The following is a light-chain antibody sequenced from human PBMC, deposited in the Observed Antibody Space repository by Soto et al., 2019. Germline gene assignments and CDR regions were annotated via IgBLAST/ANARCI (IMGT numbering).Light chain of an antibody. CDR3: QQHHILPLT. CDR2: DAS. Sequence: DLQMTQSPSSLSASVGDRVTITCQASQDISNHLVWYQQKPGKAPNLLIYDASNLGTGVPSRFRGSESGTDFTLTISGLQPDDVATYYCQQHHILPLTFGPGTTVEIK. J-gene: IGKJ3*01. V-gene: IGKV1-33*01. CDR1: QDISNH.